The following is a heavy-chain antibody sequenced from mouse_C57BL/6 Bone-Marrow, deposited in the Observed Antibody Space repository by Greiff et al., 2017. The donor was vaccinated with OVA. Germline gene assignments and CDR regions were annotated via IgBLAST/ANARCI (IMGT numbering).Heavy chain of an antibody. CDR1: GYTFTDYY. V-gene: IGHV1-19*01. CDR3: ARSGDLLFDY. J-gene: IGHJ2*01. CDR2: INPYNGGT. Sequence: VQLQQSGPVLVKPGASVKMSCKASGYTFTDYYMNWVKQSHGKSLEWIGVINPYNGGTSYNQKFKGKATLTVDKSSSTAYMELNSLTSEDSAVYYCARSGDLLFDYWGQGTTLTVSS. D-gene: IGHD1-1*01.